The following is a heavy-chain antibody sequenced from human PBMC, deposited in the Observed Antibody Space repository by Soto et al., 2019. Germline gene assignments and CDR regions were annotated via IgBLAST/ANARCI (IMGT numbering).Heavy chain of an antibody. CDR2: IYYSGST. J-gene: IGHJ6*02. CDR3: AIHQILVVFCCCYPDYYYGMDV. D-gene: IGHD3-3*01. CDR1: GGSISSSSYY. Sequence: PSETLSLTCTVSGGSISSSSYYWGWIRQPPGKGLEWIGSIYYSGSTYYNPSLKRRVTKSVDTSKNQFSLKLSSVTAADLAVYYCAIHQILVVFCCCYPDYYYGMDVWGQGTTVTVSS. V-gene: IGHV4-39*01.